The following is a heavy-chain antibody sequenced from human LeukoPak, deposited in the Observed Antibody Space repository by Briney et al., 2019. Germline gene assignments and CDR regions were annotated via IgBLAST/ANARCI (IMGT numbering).Heavy chain of an antibody. D-gene: IGHD3-16*01. V-gene: IGHV3-30-3*02. CDR2: ISYDGSNK. Sequence: SCKASGGTFSSYAMHWVRQAPGKGLEWVAVISYDGSNKYYADSVKGRFTISRDNSKNTLYLQMNSLRAEDTAVYYCANRGSYWGQGTLVTVSS. CDR1: GGTFSSYA. CDR3: ANRGSY. J-gene: IGHJ4*02.